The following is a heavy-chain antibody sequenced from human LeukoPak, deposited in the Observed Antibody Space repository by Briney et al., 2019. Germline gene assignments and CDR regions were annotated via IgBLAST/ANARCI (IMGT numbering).Heavy chain of an antibody. V-gene: IGHV4-61*02. CDR2: MYTSGST. CDR3: ARGGVVAAANNSSDP. J-gene: IGHJ5*02. Sequence: SQTLSLTCTVSGGSISSGNYYWSWIRQPAGAGLDWIGRMYTSGSTNYNPSLKSRVTISIDTSKNQFSLNLSSVTGADTAVYHCARGGVVAAANNSSDPWAQGTMVTVSS. CDR1: GGSISSGNYY. D-gene: IGHD2-2*01.